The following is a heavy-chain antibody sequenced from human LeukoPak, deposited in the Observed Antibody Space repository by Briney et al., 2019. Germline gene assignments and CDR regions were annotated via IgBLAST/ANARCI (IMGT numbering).Heavy chain of an antibody. D-gene: IGHD2-2*01. CDR1: GGSLSSSSYY. CDR2: IYYSGST. J-gene: IGHJ6*03. Sequence: PSETLTLTCTVSGGSLSSSSYYWGWLRQPPGRGVEWVGSIYYSGSTYYNPSLRRRVTISVKRSKNQFSLKLSSVTAADTAVYYCAARGYIVVVPAAKGGGPDNYYYYMDVWGKGTTVTISS. CDR3: AARGYIVVVPAAKGGGPDNYYYYMDV. V-gene: IGHV4-39*07.